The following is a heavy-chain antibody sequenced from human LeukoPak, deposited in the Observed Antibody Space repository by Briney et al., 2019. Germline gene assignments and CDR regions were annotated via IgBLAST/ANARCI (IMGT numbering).Heavy chain of an antibody. CDR3: ARAFIVLDY. Sequence: GGSLRLSCAASGFTFSTYWMNWFRQTPGKGLEWVAKIKADGGEKDHVASVKGRFTISRDNAKNSLYLQMNSLRAEDTAVYYCARAFIVLDYWGQGTLVTVSS. D-gene: IGHD2-15*01. CDR2: IKADGGEK. CDR1: GFTFSTYW. V-gene: IGHV3-7*01. J-gene: IGHJ4*02.